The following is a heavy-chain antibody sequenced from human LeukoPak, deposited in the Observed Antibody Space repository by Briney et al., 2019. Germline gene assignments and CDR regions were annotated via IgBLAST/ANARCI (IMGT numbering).Heavy chain of an antibody. CDR2: ISGSGGST. Sequence: GGFLRLSCAASGFTFSSYAMSWVRQAPGKGLEWVSAISGSGGSTYYAASVKGRFTISRDNSKNTLYLQMNSLRAEDTAVYYCAKDLRAGYDFWSGYYAFDIWGQGTMVTASS. CDR3: AKDLRAGYDFWSGYYAFDI. J-gene: IGHJ3*02. CDR1: GFTFSSYA. V-gene: IGHV3-23*01. D-gene: IGHD3-3*01.